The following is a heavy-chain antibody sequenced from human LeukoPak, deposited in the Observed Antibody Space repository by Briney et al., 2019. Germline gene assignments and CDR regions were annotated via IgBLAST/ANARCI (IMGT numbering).Heavy chain of an antibody. CDR3: ARDRPRDDFWSGYYLFDP. Sequence: ASVKVSCKASGYTFTSYYMHWVRIIKPSGGSTSYAQKFQGRVTMTRDTSTSTVYMELSSLRSEDTAVYYCARDRPRDDFWSGYYLFDPWGQGTLVNVSS. J-gene: IGHJ5*02. CDR1: GYTFTSYY. D-gene: IGHD3-3*01. V-gene: IGHV1-46*01. CDR2: IKPSGGST.